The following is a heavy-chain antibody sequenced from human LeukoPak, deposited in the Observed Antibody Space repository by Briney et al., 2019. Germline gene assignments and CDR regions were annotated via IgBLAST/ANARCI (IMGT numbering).Heavy chain of an antibody. J-gene: IGHJ4*02. CDR3: ARHAPAAPLDY. V-gene: IGHV4-39*01. CDR2: IYYSGST. Sequence: SETLSLTCTVSGGSISSSSYYWGWIRQPPGKGLEWIGSIYYSGSTYYNPSLKSRVTISVDTSKNQFSLKLSSVTAADTAVYYCARHAPAAPLDYWGQGTLVTVSS. D-gene: IGHD6-13*01. CDR1: GGSISSSSYY.